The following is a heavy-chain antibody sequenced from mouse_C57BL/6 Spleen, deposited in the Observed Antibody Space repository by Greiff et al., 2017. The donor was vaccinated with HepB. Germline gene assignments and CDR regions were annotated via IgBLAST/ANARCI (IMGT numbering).Heavy chain of an antibody. V-gene: IGHV1-52*01. Sequence: QVQLQQPGAELVRPGSSVKLSCKASGYTFTSYWMHWVKQRPIQGLEWIGNIDPSDSETHYNQKFKDKATLTVDKSSSTAYMQLSSLTSEDSAVYYCAREGYGKGFAYWGQGTLVTVSA. D-gene: IGHD2-1*01. CDR2: IDPSDSET. CDR1: GYTFTSYW. CDR3: AREGYGKGFAY. J-gene: IGHJ3*01.